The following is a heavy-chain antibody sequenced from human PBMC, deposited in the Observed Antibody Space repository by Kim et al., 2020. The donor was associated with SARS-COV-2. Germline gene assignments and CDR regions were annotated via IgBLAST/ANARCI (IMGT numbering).Heavy chain of an antibody. CDR1: GGSINNNV. CDR2: IYYSGRT. D-gene: IGHD3-22*01. J-gene: IGHJ5*02. CDR3: ARYYYDSRGYYSGFDH. Sequence: SENLSLTCIISGGSINNNVWTWIRQPPGKGLEWIGYIYYSGRTNYNPSLKSRVTMSVDTTKNQFSLKLTSVTAADTAVYYCARYYYDSRGYYSGFDHWGQGTLVTVSS. V-gene: IGHV4-59*01.